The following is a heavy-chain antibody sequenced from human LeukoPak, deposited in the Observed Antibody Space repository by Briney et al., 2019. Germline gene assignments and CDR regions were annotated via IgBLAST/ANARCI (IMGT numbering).Heavy chain of an antibody. J-gene: IGHJ4*02. Sequence: PGGSLRLSCAASGFTFSSYWMHWVRQAPGKGLVWVSRINSDGSSTSYADSVKGRFTISRDNAKNSLYLQMNSLRDDDTAVYYCARAAGGTSRDYWGQGTLVTVSS. CDR1: GFTFSSYW. V-gene: IGHV3-74*01. CDR3: ARAAGGTSRDY. D-gene: IGHD1-26*01. CDR2: INSDGSST.